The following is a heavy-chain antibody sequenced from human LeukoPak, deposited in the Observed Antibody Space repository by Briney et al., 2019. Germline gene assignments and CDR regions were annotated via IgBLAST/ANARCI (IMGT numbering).Heavy chain of an antibody. CDR3: TTDGGRKSRLYYFDY. CDR1: GFTFSSYW. D-gene: IGHD3-16*01. J-gene: IGHJ4*02. CDR2: IKQDGSEK. Sequence: GRSLRLSCAASGFTFSSYWMSWVRQAPGKGLEWVANIKQDGSEKFYVGSVKGRFTISRDNAKNSLYLQMNSLRAEDTAVYYCTTDGGRKSRLYYFDYWGQGTLVTVSS. V-gene: IGHV3-7*05.